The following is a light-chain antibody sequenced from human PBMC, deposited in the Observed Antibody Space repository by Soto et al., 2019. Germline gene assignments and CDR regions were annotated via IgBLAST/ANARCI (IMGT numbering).Light chain of an antibody. CDR1: QSISMW. Sequence: GNGVTITCRASQSISMWLAWYQQKPGKAPNLLIYDASSLESGVPSRFSGSGSGTDVTLIISSLQPDDFAAYYCQQYSSYSTWTFGQGTKVDIK. J-gene: IGKJ1*01. CDR3: QQYSSYSTWT. CDR2: DAS. V-gene: IGKV1-5*01.